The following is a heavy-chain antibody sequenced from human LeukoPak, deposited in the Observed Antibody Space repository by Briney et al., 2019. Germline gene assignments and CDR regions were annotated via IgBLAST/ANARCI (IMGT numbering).Heavy chain of an antibody. CDR3: AKKMSITAASQVDY. CDR2: ISSSGGST. J-gene: IGHJ4*02. Sequence: GGSLRLSCAASGFTFSSYSMSWVRRAPGKGLEWVSAISSSGGSTDYTDSVKGRFTISRDNSKNTLYLQMNSLRAEDTAVYYCAKKMSITAASQVDYWGQGTLVTVSS. CDR1: GFTFSSYS. D-gene: IGHD1-20*01. V-gene: IGHV3-23*01.